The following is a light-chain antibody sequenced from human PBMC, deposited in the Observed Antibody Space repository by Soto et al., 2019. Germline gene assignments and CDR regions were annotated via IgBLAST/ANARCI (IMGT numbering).Light chain of an antibody. CDR3: LQDYSYPLT. V-gene: IGKV1-6*01. CDR1: QGIRND. CDR2: AAS. Sequence: AIQMTQSPSSLSASVGDRVTLTCRASQGIRNDLGWYQQKPGKAPKVLIYAASTLQSGVPSRLSGSGFGTYFTLTISSLQPDDFATYYCLQDYSYPLTFGGGTKVDIK. J-gene: IGKJ4*01.